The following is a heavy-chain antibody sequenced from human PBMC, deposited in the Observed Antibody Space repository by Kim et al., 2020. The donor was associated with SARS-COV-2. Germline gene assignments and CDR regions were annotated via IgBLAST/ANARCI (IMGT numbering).Heavy chain of an antibody. CDR3: AKDGGQWLVPGWFDP. V-gene: IGHV3-23*01. Sequence: GGSLRLSCAASGFTFSSYAMSWVRQAPGKGLEWVSAISGSGGSTYYADSVKGRFTISRDNSKNTLYLQMNSLRAEDTAVYYCAKDGGQWLVPGWFDPWGQGTLVTVSS. J-gene: IGHJ5*02. D-gene: IGHD6-19*01. CDR1: GFTFSSYA. CDR2: ISGSGGST.